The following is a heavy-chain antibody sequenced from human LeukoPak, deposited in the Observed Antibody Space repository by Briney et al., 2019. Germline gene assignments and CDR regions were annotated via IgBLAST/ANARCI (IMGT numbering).Heavy chain of an antibody. Sequence: SETLSLTCTVSGGSISSSSDYWGWIRQPAGKGLEWIGRIYYSGSTSYNPSLKSRLTISVDTSKNQFSLRLSSVTAADTAVYYCARLQYGDFYFDYWGQGTLVTVSS. CDR3: ARLQYGDFYFDY. V-gene: IGHV4-39*01. CDR1: GGSISSSSDY. CDR2: IYYSGST. J-gene: IGHJ4*02. D-gene: IGHD4-17*01.